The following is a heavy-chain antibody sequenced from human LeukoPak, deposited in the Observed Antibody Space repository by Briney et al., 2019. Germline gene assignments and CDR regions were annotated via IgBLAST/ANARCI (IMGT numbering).Heavy chain of an antibody. CDR3: ARGRSTYYDFWSGYYSFDY. J-gene: IGHJ4*02. V-gene: IGHV3-53*05. CDR2: IYSGGST. CDR1: GFTVSSNY. D-gene: IGHD3-3*01. Sequence: GGSLRLSCAASGFTVSSNYMSWVRQAPGKGLEWVSVIYSGGSTYYADSVKGRFTISRDNSKNTLYLQMNSLGAEDTAVYYCARGRSTYYDFWSGYYSFDYWGQGTLVTVSS.